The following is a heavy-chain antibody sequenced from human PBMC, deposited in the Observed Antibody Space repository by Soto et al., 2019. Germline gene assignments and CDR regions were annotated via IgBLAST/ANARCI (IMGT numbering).Heavy chain of an antibody. V-gene: IGHV1-18*01. Sequence: QVQLVQSGAEVKKPGASVKVSCKASGYTFTSYGISWVRQAPGQGLEWMGWISAYNGNTKYAQKFQGRVTMTTDTSTSTAYMEPRSLRSDDTAVYYCSVAAAEYAFLDYWGQGTLVTVSS. CDR2: ISAYNGNT. D-gene: IGHD6-13*01. CDR3: SVAAAEYAFLDY. J-gene: IGHJ4*02. CDR1: GYTFTSYG.